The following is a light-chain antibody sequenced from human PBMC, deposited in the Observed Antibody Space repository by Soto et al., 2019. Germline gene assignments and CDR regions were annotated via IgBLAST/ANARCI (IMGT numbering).Light chain of an antibody. CDR3: QQYGSPWT. CDR1: QSVSSSY. V-gene: IGKV3-20*01. CDR2: GAS. Sequence: EIVLTQSPGTLSLSPGERATLSCRASQSVSSSYLAWYQQKPGQAPRLLIYGASSRATGIPDRFSGSGSETDFTLTISRLEPEDFAVYYCQQYGSPWTFGQGTKVDIK. J-gene: IGKJ1*01.